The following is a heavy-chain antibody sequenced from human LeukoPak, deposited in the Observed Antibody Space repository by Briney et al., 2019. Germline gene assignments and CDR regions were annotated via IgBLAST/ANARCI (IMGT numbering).Heavy chain of an antibody. J-gene: IGHJ6*02. D-gene: IGHD4-17*01. V-gene: IGHV1-18*01. CDR2: ISAYNGNT. CDR1: GYTFTSYG. Sequence: GASVTVSCKASGYTFTSYGISWVRQAPGQGHEWMGWISAYNGNTNYAQKLQGRVTMTTDTSTSTAYMELRSLRSDDTAVYYCARVEMTTVTTYGMDVWGQGTTVTVSS. CDR3: ARVEMTTVTTYGMDV.